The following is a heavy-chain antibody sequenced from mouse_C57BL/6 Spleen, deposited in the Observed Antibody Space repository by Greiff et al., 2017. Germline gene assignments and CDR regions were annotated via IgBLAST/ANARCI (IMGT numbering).Heavy chain of an antibody. CDR3: ARWGDPDY. J-gene: IGHJ2*01. CDR2: IHPNSGST. Sequence: QVQLQQPGAELVKPGASVKLSCKASGYTFTSYWMHWVKQRPGQGLEWIGMIHPNSGSTNNNEKFKSKATLTVDIYSSTAYMQLGSLTIEYSAVYDCARWGDPDYWGQGTTLTVSS. V-gene: IGHV1-64*01. CDR1: GYTFTSYW. D-gene: IGHD2-13*01.